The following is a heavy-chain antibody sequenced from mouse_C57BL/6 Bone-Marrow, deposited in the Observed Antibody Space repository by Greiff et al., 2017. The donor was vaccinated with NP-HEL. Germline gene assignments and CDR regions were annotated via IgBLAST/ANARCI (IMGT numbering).Heavy chain of an antibody. CDR1: GFTFSDYY. CDR3: AGGGTAHALDY. J-gene: IGHJ2*01. V-gene: IGHV5-16*01. Sequence: EVQRVESEGGLVQPGSSMKLSCTASGFTFSDYYMAWVRPVPEQGLDWVANINYDGSSTYYLDSLKSRFIISRDNAKNSLYLQMSSLKSEDTSTYYWAGGGTAHALDYWGQGTTLTVSS. CDR2: INYDGSST. D-gene: IGHD3-2*02.